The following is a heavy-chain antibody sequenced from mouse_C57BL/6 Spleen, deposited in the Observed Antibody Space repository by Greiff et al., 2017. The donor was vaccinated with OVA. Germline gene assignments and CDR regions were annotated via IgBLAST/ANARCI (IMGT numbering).Heavy chain of an antibody. D-gene: IGHD1-1*02. Sequence: EVQLQQSGAELVRPGASVKLSCTASGFNIKDDYMHWVKQRPEQGLEWIGWIDPENGDTEYASKFQGKATITADTSSNTAYLQLSSLTSVAPSVYYCSRGVANPFDYWGQGTTLTVSS. J-gene: IGHJ2*01. CDR3: SRGVANPFDY. CDR2: IDPENGDT. V-gene: IGHV14-4*01. CDR1: GFNIKDDY.